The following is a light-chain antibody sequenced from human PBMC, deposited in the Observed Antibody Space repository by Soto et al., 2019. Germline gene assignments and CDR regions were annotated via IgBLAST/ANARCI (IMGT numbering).Light chain of an antibody. CDR3: SSHTTSNSRQIV. CDR2: DVS. J-gene: IGLJ1*01. V-gene: IGLV2-14*01. Sequence: QSALTQPASVSGSPGQSITISCTGTNSDVGGYNYVSWYQQHPGKAPKFMIYDVSSRPSGVSDRFSGSKSGNTASLTISGLQAEDEADYYCSSHTTSNSRQIVVGTGTKVTVL. CDR1: NSDVGGYNY.